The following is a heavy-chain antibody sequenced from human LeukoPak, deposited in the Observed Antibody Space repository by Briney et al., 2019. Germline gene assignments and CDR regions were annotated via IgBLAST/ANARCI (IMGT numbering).Heavy chain of an antibody. CDR3: ARVASSTIENYYYYYMDV. V-gene: IGHV4-39*07. Sequence: SETLSLTCTVSGGSISSSSYYWGWIRQPPGKGLEWIGSIYYSGSTYYNPSLKSRVTISVDTSKNQLSLKLSSVTAADTAVYYCARVASSTIENYYYYYMDVWGKGTTVTVSS. CDR1: GGSISSSSYY. D-gene: IGHD5-24*01. CDR2: IYYSGST. J-gene: IGHJ6*03.